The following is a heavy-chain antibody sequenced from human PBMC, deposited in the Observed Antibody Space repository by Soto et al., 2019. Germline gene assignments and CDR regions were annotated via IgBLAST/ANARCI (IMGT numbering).Heavy chain of an antibody. CDR2: ISGSGGNT. J-gene: IGHJ4*02. CDR3: TRTLVGARLRAFDY. CDR1: GFTFSSYA. V-gene: IGHV3-23*01. Sequence: EVQLLESGGGLVQPGGSLRLSCAASGFTFSSYAMSWVRQAPGKGLEWVSAISGSGGNTYYADSVRGRFTISRDNSKNTLYLQMNSLRVEDTAVYYCTRTLVGARLRAFDYWGQGTLVTVSS. D-gene: IGHD1-26*01.